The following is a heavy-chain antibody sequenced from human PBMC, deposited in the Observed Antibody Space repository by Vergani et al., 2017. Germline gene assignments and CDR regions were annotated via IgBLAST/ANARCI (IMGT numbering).Heavy chain of an antibody. D-gene: IGHD3-9*01. CDR3: ARDQDDYDILTGYRYWYFDL. V-gene: IGHV4-61*02. J-gene: IGHJ2*01. CDR2: IYTGGST. Sequence: QVQLQESGPGLVKPSQTLSLTCTVSGGSISSGGYYWSWIRQPAGKGLEWIGRIYTGGSTTYNPSLKSRISISIDTSKNQFSLKLSSVTAADTAIYYCARDQDDYDILTGYRYWYFDLWGRGSLVIVSS. CDR1: GGSISSGGYY.